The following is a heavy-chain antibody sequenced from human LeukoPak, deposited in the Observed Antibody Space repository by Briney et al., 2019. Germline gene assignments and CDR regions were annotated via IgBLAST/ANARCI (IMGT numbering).Heavy chain of an antibody. CDR2: IIPIFGTA. CDR3: ARTIYYDSSGYYLSAFDY. D-gene: IGHD3-22*01. Sequence: SVKVSCKASGGTFSSYAISWVRQAPGQGLEWMGGIIPIFGTANYAQKFQGRVTITADESTSTAYMGLSSLRSEDTAVYYCARTIYYDSSGYYLSAFDYWGQGTLVTVSS. J-gene: IGHJ4*02. CDR1: GGTFSSYA. V-gene: IGHV1-69*13.